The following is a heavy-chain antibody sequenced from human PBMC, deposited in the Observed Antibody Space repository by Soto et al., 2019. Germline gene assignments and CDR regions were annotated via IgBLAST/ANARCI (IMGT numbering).Heavy chain of an antibody. J-gene: IGHJ5*02. CDR3: AKGGEQWTQNNWFDP. CDR2: ISDSGGST. CDR1: GFTFSSYA. V-gene: IGHV3-23*01. D-gene: IGHD6-19*01. Sequence: EVQLLEPGGGLVQPGGSLRLSCAASGFTFSSYAMSWVRQAPGKGLEWVSTISDSGGSTYYADSVKGRFTISRDNSKNTLYLQMSSLRAEDTAVYYWAKGGEQWTQNNWFDPWGQGTLVTVSS.